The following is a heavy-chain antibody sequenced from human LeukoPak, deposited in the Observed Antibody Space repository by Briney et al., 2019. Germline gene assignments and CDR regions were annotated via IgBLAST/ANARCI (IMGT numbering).Heavy chain of an antibody. CDR2: IYYSGST. Sequence: SETLSLTCTVSGGSISSSSYSWGWIRQPPGKGLEWIGSIYYSGSTYYNPSLKSRVTISVDTSKNQFSLKLSSVTAADTAVYYCASPLNYYGSGSYAYFDYWGQGTLVTVSS. D-gene: IGHD3-10*01. CDR1: GGSISSSSYS. J-gene: IGHJ4*02. V-gene: IGHV4-39*01. CDR3: ASPLNYYGSGSYAYFDY.